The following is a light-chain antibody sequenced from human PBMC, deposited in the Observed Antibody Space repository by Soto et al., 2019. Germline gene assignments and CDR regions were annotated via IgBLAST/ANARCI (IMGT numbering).Light chain of an antibody. CDR3: HQYGNSPAT. J-gene: IGKJ1*01. Sequence: DIVLTQSPATLSLSPGERASLSCRATQSVSSNLLAWYQQKPSLAPRLLIYAASSRATGIPDRFSGSGSGTDFTLTISRLEPEDFAVYFCHQYGNSPATFGQGTKVEIK. CDR2: AAS. CDR1: QSVSSNL. V-gene: IGKV3-20*01.